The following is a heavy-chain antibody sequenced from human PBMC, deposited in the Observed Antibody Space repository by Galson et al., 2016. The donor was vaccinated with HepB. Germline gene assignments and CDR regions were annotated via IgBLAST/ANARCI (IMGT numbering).Heavy chain of an antibody. V-gene: IGHV4-39*07. CDR3: ARSIKGPDYDRSGYGGRYFDF. J-gene: IGHJ4*02. D-gene: IGHD3-22*01. Sequence: LSLTCTVSGGSISSDNYYWAWIRQPPGKGLEWIGTVHYNGLTYYNPSLKSRLTMSLDSSKNQFSLKLTSVTAADTAVYFCARSIKGPDYDRSGYGGRYFDFWGQGALVTVSS. CDR1: GGSISSDNYY. CDR2: VHYNGLT.